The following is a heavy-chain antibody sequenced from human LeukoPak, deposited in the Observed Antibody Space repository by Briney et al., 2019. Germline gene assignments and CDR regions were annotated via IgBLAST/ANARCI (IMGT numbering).Heavy chain of an antibody. CDR1: GFTFDDHG. J-gene: IGHJ4*02. Sequence: GGSLRLSCAASGFTFDDHGTHRVRQGPGKGLEWVSGISWNGGSTGYADSVKGRFTISRDNTKNSLYLQMNSLRPEDTAFYYCTKELYSTNHFDSWGQGTLVTVSS. D-gene: IGHD2-21*01. CDR3: TKELYSTNHFDS. CDR2: ISWNGGST. V-gene: IGHV3-9*01.